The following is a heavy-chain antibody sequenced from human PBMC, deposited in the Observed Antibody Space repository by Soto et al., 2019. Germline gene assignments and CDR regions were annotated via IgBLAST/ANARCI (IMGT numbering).Heavy chain of an antibody. D-gene: IGHD2-15*01. Sequence: ASVKVSCKASGYTFSSQYMNWVRQAPGQGLEWMGIINPSGGSTSSAQKFQGRLTLTRDISTSTFYMELSSPRSEDTAVYYCARDGDCSGGSCSTNYWFDPWGQGTLVTVS. CDR1: GYTFSSQY. CDR3: ARDGDCSGGSCSTNYWFDP. V-gene: IGHV1-46*01. CDR2: INPSGGST. J-gene: IGHJ5*02.